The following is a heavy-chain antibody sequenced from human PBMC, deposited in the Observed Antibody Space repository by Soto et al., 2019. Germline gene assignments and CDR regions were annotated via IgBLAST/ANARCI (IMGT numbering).Heavy chain of an antibody. J-gene: IGHJ4*02. D-gene: IGHD3-22*01. V-gene: IGHV4-4*02. CDR1: GGSISSTNW. CDR2: IYHNGSP. Sequence: SETLSLTCVVSGGSISSTNWWTWVRQPPGKRLEWIGEIYHNGSPTYSPSLRGRATISVDKSNNQFSLRLRSVTAADTAVYYCACLYYYDSSGYSAWPFDYWGQGTLVTVSS. CDR3: ACLYYYDSSGYSAWPFDY.